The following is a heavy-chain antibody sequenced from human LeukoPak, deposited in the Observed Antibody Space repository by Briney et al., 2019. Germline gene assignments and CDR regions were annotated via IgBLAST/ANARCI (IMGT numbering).Heavy chain of an antibody. CDR2: IYPGDSDT. Sequence: AGESLKISCKGSAYRFTNYWIAWVRQMPGKGLEWMGIIYPGDSDTRYSPSFQGQVTISADKSITTAYLQWSSLKASDTAMYYCARTYYYGSGSPPIPGYWGQGTLVTVSS. CDR1: AYRFTNYW. CDR3: ARTYYYGSGSPPIPGY. V-gene: IGHV5-51*01. J-gene: IGHJ4*02. D-gene: IGHD3-10*01.